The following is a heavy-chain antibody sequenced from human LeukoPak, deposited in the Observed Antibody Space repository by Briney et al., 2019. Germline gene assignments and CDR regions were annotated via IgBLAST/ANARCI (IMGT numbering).Heavy chain of an antibody. CDR2: ISAYNGNT. CDR1: GYTFTSYG. D-gene: IGHD3-22*01. J-gene: IGHJ4*02. V-gene: IGHV1-18*01. Sequence: GASVKVSCKASGYTFTSYGISWVRQAPGQGLEWMGWISAYNGNTNYAQKLQGRVTMTTDTSTSTAYMELRSLRSDDTAVYYCARGSNEAYYYDSSGYSYWGQGTLVTVSS. CDR3: ARGSNEAYYYDSSGYSY.